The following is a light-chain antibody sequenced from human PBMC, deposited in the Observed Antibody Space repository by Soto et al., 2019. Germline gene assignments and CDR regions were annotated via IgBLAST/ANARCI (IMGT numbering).Light chain of an antibody. V-gene: IGKV1-5*01. J-gene: IGKJ1*01. CDR1: QSISSW. CDR3: QQYNSYSQT. Sequence: GERVPTPCRASQSISSWLAWYQQKPGKAPKLLIYDASSLESGVPSRFSGSGSGTEFTLTISSLQPDDFATYYCQQYNSYSQTFGQGTKVDIK. CDR2: DAS.